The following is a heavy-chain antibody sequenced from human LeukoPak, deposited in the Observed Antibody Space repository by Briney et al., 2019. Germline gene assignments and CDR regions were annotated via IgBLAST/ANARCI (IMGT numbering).Heavy chain of an antibody. CDR3: ARVLQYFDWLLSGFDY. V-gene: IGHV3-7*04. CDR1: GFTFSSYW. D-gene: IGHD3-9*01. CDR2: IKQDGSEK. J-gene: IGHJ4*02. Sequence: GGSLRLSCAASGFTFSSYWMSWVRQAPGKGLEWVANIKQDGSEKYYVDSVKGRFTIPRDNAKNSLYLQMNSLRAEDTAVYYCARVLQYFDWLLSGFDYWGQGTLVTVSS.